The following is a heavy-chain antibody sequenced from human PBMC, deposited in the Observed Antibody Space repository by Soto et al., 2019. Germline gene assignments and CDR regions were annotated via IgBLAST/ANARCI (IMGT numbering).Heavy chain of an antibody. CDR3: AREEECSVYGDYSHSDY. Sequence: QFQLVQSGAEVKKPGASVKVSCKASGYTFTSYGISWVRQAPGQGLEWMGWISAYNGNTNYAQKLQGRVTMTTDTSTSTAYMELRSLRSDDTAVYYCAREEECSVYGDYSHSDYWGQGTLVTVSS. V-gene: IGHV1-18*01. D-gene: IGHD4-17*01. CDR1: GYTFTSYG. CDR2: ISAYNGNT. J-gene: IGHJ4*02.